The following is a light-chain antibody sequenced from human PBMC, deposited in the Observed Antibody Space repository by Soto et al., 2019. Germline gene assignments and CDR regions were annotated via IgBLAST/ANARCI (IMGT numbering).Light chain of an antibody. V-gene: IGKV3-20*01. CDR1: QSVGPY. Sequence: EIVLTQSPGTLSLSPGGRASLSCRASQSVGPYLAWYQQKPGQAPRLLIYGASSRATGIPDRFSGSGSGTDFTLTITRLEPEDFAVYYCQQYGSSPTTFGQGTKVDIK. CDR2: GAS. J-gene: IGKJ1*01. CDR3: QQYGSSPTT.